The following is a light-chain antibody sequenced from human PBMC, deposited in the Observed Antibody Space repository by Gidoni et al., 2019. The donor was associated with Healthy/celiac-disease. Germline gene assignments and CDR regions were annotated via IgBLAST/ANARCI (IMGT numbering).Light chain of an antibody. CDR1: SSDVGGYNY. J-gene: IGLJ2*01. Sequence: QSAMTQPRSVSGSPGQSVTISCTGTSSDVGGYNYVSWYQQHPGKDPKLMIYDSSTRPSGVPDRFSGSKSGNTASLTISGLQAEDEADYYCCSYAGSYIPIFGGGTKLTVL. V-gene: IGLV2-11*01. CDR3: CSYAGSYIPI. CDR2: DSS.